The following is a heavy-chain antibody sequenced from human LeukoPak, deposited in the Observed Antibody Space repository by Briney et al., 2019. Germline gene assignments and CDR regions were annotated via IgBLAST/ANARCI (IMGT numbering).Heavy chain of an antibody. Sequence: PSGTLSLTCAVSGGSISSSNWWSWVRQPPGKGLEWIGEIYHSGSTNYNPSLKSRVTISVDTSKNQFSLKLSSVTAADTAVYYCARHEEIWFGESFMDVWGKGTTVTVSS. CDR1: GGSISSSNW. J-gene: IGHJ6*03. CDR2: IYHSGST. D-gene: IGHD3-10*01. V-gene: IGHV4-4*02. CDR3: ARHEEIWFGESFMDV.